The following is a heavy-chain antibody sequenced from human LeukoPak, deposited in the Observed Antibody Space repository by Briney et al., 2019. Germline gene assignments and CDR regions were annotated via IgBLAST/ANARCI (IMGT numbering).Heavy chain of an antibody. CDR2: IDPNSGGT. D-gene: IGHD5/OR15-5a*01. CDR1: GYTFTGYY. Sequence: ASVKVSCKASGYTFTGYYMHWVRQAPGRELEWMGRIDPNSGGTSYAQNFQGRVTMTRDTSISTAYMELTSLTSDDTAVYYCARDASVSADYWGQGTLVTVSS. V-gene: IGHV1-2*06. CDR3: ARDASVSADY. J-gene: IGHJ4*02.